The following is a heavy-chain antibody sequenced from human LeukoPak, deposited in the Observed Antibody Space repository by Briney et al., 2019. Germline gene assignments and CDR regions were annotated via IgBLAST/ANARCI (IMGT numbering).Heavy chain of an antibody. D-gene: IGHD1-26*01. CDR2: IYYSGST. J-gene: IGHJ4*02. V-gene: IGHV4-38-2*02. CDR3: ARQVGATYYFDC. Sequence: PSETLSLTCTVSGYSISSGYYWGWIRQPPGKGLEWIGSIYYSGSTYYNPSLKSRVTLSVDTSKNQFSLRLSSVIAADTAVYYCARQVGATYYFDCWGQGTLVTVSS. CDR1: GYSISSGYY.